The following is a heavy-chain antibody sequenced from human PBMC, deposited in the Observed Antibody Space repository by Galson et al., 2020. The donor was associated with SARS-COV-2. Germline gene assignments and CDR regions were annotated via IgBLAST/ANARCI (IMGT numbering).Heavy chain of an antibody. J-gene: IGHJ6*02. V-gene: IGHV1-2*02. CDR3: ARDPITMIVVVITDYYGMDV. Sequence: GESLKISCKASGYTFTGYYMHWVRQAPGQGLEWMGWINPNSGGTNYAQKFQGRVTMTRDTSISTAYMELSRLRSDDTAVYYCARDPITMIVVVITDYYGMDVWGQGTTVTVSS. CDR2: INPNSGGT. CDR1: GYTFTGYY. D-gene: IGHD3-22*01.